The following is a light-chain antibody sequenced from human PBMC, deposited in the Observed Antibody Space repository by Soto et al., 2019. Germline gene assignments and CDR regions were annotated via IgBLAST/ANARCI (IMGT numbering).Light chain of an antibody. J-gene: IGKJ5*01. CDR3: QQSSSIPMS. CDR2: DAS. V-gene: IGKV1-39*01. CDR1: QSVSRH. Sequence: DIQMTQSPSSLSASVGDRVTITCRASQSVSRHLNWYQQKPGKAPRLLIYDASSLQSGVPSRFSGSGSGTDFSLTISSLQPEDFATYYCQQSSSIPMSFGQGARLEIK.